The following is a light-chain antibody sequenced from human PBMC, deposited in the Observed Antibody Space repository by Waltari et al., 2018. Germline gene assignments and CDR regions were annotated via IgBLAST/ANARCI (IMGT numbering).Light chain of an antibody. CDR1: VLAKKY. CDR2: KDT. CDR3: YSAADYNLV. J-gene: IGLJ2*01. Sequence: SYELTQPSSVSVSPGQTANITCSGDVLAKKYTRWFQQKPGQAPVLVIYKDTERPSGIPERYSGSSSGTTVTLILSGAQVEDEADYFCYSAADYNLVFGGGTKLTVL. V-gene: IGLV3-27*01.